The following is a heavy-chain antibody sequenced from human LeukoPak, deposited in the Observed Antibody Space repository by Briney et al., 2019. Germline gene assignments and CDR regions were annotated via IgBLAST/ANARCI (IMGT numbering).Heavy chain of an antibody. CDR2: ISGSGGST. J-gene: IGHJ4*02. CDR1: GLTFSSYA. D-gene: IGHD4-17*01. Sequence: PGGSLRLSCAASGLTFSSYAMSWVRLAPGKGLEWVSAISGSGGSTYYADSVKGRFTISRDNSKNTLYLQMNSLRAEDTAVYYCASRGTTVIDYWGQGTLVTVSS. CDR3: ASRGTTVIDY. V-gene: IGHV3-23*01.